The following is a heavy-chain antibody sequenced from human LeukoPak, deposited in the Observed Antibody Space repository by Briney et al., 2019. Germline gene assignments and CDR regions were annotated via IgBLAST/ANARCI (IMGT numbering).Heavy chain of an antibody. CDR1: GFTLSSYS. Sequence: PGGSLRLSCAASGFTLSSYSMNWVRQAPGKGLEWVSYISYSSSTIYYADSVKGRFTISRDNAKSSLYLQMNSLRDEDTAVYYCARGSLGRGWLFDYWGQGTLVTVSS. D-gene: IGHD7-27*01. CDR2: ISYSSSTI. J-gene: IGHJ4*02. V-gene: IGHV3-48*02. CDR3: ARGSLGRGWLFDY.